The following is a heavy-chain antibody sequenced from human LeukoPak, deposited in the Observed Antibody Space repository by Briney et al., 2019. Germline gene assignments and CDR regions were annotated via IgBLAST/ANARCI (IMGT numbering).Heavy chain of an antibody. D-gene: IGHD6-13*01. CDR1: GGTFSSYA. CDR2: IIPIFGTA. CDR3: ARDFLVESAAGPFDY. Sequence: SVKVSCKASGGTFSSYAISWVRQAPGQGLEWMGGIIPIFGTANYAQKFQGRVTITADESTSTAYMELSSLRSEDTAVYYCARDFLVESAAGPFDYWGQGTLVTVSS. J-gene: IGHJ4*02. V-gene: IGHV1-69*01.